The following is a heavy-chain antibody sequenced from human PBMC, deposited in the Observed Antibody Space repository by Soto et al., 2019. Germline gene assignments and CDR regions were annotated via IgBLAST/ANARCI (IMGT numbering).Heavy chain of an antibody. CDR2: IYYSGST. D-gene: IGHD3-10*01. J-gene: IGHJ4*02. V-gene: IGHV4-39*01. Sequence: PSETLSLTCTVSGGSIRSSTYYWGWIRQPPGKGLEWIGSIYYSGSTHYNPSLKSRVTMSVDTSTNQFSLKLNSVTAADTAVYYCARRYGSSFDYWGQGTLVTVSS. CDR3: ARRYGSSFDY. CDR1: GGSIRSSTYY.